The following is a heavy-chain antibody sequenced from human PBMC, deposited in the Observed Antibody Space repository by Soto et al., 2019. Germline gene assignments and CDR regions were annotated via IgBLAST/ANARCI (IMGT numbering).Heavy chain of an antibody. CDR1: DDSFRGAEYY. Sequence: SETLSLTCTVSDDSFRGAEYYWSWIRQPLGKGPEWIGYTYYNGDTKYNPALRSRVTMSEDTSKNQFSLRLSSVAAADTAVYFCARGPAYIDGWRTFDLWGRGILVTVSS. J-gene: IGHJ4*02. V-gene: IGHV4-61*08. CDR3: ARGPAYIDGWRTFDL. D-gene: IGHD6-19*01. CDR2: TYYNGDT.